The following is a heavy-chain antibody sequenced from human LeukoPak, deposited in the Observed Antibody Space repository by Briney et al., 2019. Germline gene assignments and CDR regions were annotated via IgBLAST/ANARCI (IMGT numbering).Heavy chain of an antibody. D-gene: IGHD4-17*01. V-gene: IGHV2-5*01. J-gene: IGHJ4*02. CDR3: AHYGDYRFLYYFDD. CDR2: IYWNNDN. Sequence: SGPTLVNPTQTLTLTCTFSGFSLNTPGVGVGWIRQPPGKALGWLALIYWNNDNRYSPSLRSRLTISKDTSKSQVVLTMTKMDPVDTATYYCAHYGDYRFLYYFDDWGQGTLVTVSS. CDR1: GFSLNTPGVG.